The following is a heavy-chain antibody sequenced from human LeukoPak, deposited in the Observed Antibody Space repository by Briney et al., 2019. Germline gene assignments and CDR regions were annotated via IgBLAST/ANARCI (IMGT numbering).Heavy chain of an antibody. Sequence: ASVRVSCKASGYTLTDYYIHWVRQAPGQGLEWMGWINSNSGDTEYAQTLQGRVTMTRHTSISTAYMELRRLRSDDTAVYYCARGYLYYYDVSGYPFDYWGQGTLVTVSS. J-gene: IGHJ4*02. D-gene: IGHD3-22*01. CDR3: ARGYLYYYDVSGYPFDY. CDR2: INSNSGDT. CDR1: GYTLTDYY. V-gene: IGHV1-2*02.